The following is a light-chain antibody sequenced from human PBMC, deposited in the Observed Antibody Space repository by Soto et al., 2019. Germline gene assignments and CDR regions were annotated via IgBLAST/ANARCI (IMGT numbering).Light chain of an antibody. CDR3: QQYGSSSRT. J-gene: IGKJ1*01. V-gene: IGKV3-20*01. CDR1: QSVSSSD. CDR2: GAS. Sequence: EIVVTQSPGTLSLSPGERATLACRASQSVSSSDLAGYQQKFGQAPRLLIYGASSRATGIPDRFSGSGSGTDVTLTISRLETDDFAVDYCQQYGSSSRTFGQGTKVDIK.